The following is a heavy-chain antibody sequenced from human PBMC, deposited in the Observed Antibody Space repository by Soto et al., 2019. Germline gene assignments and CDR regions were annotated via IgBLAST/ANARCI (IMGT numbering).Heavy chain of an antibody. Sequence: QVQLQQWGAGLLKPSETLSLSCAVYGGSFSGYYWSWIRHPPGKGLEWIGEINHSGSTNYNPSLKSRVTISVDTSKNQFSLKLSSVTAADTAVYYCARSCSSTSCYFYYYYGMDVWGQGTTVTVSS. D-gene: IGHD2-2*01. J-gene: IGHJ6*02. CDR3: ARSCSSTSCYFYYYYGMDV. CDR2: INHSGST. V-gene: IGHV4-34*01. CDR1: GGSFSGYY.